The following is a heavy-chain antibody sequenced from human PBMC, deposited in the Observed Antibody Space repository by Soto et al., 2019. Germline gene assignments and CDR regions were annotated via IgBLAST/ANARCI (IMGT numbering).Heavy chain of an antibody. CDR1: GFSLSTSGVG. V-gene: IGHV2-5*01. Sequence: QITLKESGPTLVKPTQTLTLTCSLSGFSLSTSGVGVGWIRQPPGKAPEWLALIYWHDDKRYSPSLKSRLTSTXXTXKXXVVLTMTNMDLVDTATYYCAHRRCSGGSCYQTFDYWGQGTLVTVSS. D-gene: IGHD2-15*01. CDR3: AHRRCSGGSCYQTFDY. CDR2: IYWHDDK. J-gene: IGHJ4*02.